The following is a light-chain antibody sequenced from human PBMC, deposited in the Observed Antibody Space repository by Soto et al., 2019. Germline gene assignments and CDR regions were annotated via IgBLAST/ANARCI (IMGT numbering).Light chain of an antibody. J-gene: IGKJ5*01. V-gene: IGKV3-15*01. CDR1: QSVRSN. Sequence: EIVMTQSPATLSVSPGERATLSCRASQSVRSNLAWYQQKPGQAPRLLMYGASTRATGIPARFSGSGSGTEFTLTISSLQSEDFAVYYCQQRSNWPITFGQGTRLEIK. CDR2: GAS. CDR3: QQRSNWPIT.